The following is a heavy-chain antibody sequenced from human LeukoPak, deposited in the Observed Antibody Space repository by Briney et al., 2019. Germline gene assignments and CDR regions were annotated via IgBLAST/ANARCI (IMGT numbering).Heavy chain of an antibody. V-gene: IGHV4-34*01. CDR2: INHSGST. J-gene: IGHJ3*02. Sequence: SETLSLTCSVYGGSFSGHYWSWIRQSPGKGLEWIGEINHSGSTNYNPSLKSRVAISVDTSKNQFSLKLRSVTAADTAMYYCARRHGHDDAFDIWGQGTMVTVSS. CDR3: ARRHGHDDAFDI. CDR1: GGSFSGHY.